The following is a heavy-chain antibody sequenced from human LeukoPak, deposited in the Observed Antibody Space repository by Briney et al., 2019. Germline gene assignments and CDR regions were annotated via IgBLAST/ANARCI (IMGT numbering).Heavy chain of an antibody. V-gene: IGHV4-59*01. Sequence: SETLSLTCTVSGVSINTYFWSWIRQPPGKGLEWIGYVYYNGITNYNPSLKSRVSISLDTSRNQFSLRLNSVTAAETAVYYCALLRYFDWSYGMDVWGQGTTVTVSS. CDR2: VYYNGIT. CDR1: GVSINTYF. J-gene: IGHJ6*02. D-gene: IGHD3-9*01. CDR3: ALLRYFDWSYGMDV.